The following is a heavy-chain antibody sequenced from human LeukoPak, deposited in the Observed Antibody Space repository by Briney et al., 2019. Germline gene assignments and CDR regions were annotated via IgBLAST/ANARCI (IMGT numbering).Heavy chain of an antibody. CDR3: VTTTVTTSYAFDV. Sequence: GGSLRLSCAATGFPFSTYVMHWVRQAPGKGLEWMAFISFNGNNKQYRDSLKGRFTISRDNSKNTLFLQMDSLRPEDTAVYYCVTTTVTTSYAFDVWGPGTMVTVSS. CDR1: GFPFSTYV. CDR2: ISFNGNNK. J-gene: IGHJ3*01. D-gene: IGHD4-17*01. V-gene: IGHV3-30-3*01.